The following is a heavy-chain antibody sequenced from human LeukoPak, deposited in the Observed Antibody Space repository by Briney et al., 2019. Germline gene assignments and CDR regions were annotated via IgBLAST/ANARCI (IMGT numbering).Heavy chain of an antibody. CDR1: GFTFSTYG. J-gene: IGHJ4*02. D-gene: IGHD1-7*01. CDR2: ISGSGGST. Sequence: GGSLRLSCEASGFTFSTYGMSWVRQAPGKGLEWVSAISGSGGSTYYADSVKGRVTISRDNAKNSLYLQMNSLRAEDTAVYYCAKGRRAPLVGTITKSWIDYWGQGTLVTVSS. CDR3: AKGRRAPLVGTITKSWIDY. V-gene: IGHV3-23*01.